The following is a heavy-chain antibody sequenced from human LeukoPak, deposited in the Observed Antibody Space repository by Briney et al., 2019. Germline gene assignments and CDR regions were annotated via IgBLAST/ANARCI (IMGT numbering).Heavy chain of an antibody. Sequence: SETLSLTCTVSGGSFSSGSYYWSWIRQHPGKGLEWIGYISNTGNAYYDPSLKSRVSISIDTSKRQFSLKVRSVTAADTAVYYCARAPAMAYFDYWGQGTLVSVSS. J-gene: IGHJ4*02. D-gene: IGHD3-16*01. CDR3: ARAPAMAYFDY. CDR2: ISNTGNA. V-gene: IGHV4-31*03. CDR1: GGSFSSGSYY.